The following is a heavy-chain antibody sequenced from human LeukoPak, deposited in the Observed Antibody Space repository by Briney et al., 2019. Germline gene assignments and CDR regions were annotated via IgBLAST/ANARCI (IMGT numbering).Heavy chain of an antibody. D-gene: IGHD3-22*01. J-gene: IGHJ4*02. CDR1: GFTFSSYA. Sequence: GGSLRLSCAASGFTFSSYAMSWVRPAPGKGLEWVSAISGSGGSTYYADSVKGRFTISRDNSKNTLYLQMNSPRAEDTAVYYCAKELYYYDSSGSPAYYFDYWGQGTLVTVSS. CDR2: ISGSGGST. V-gene: IGHV3-23*01. CDR3: AKELYYYDSSGSPAYYFDY.